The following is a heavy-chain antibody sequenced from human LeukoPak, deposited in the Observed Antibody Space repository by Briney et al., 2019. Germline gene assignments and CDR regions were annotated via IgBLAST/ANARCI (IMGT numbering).Heavy chain of an antibody. CDR1: GFTFSSYG. J-gene: IGHJ4*02. V-gene: IGHV3-33*08. D-gene: IGHD3-16*01. Sequence: GGSLRLSCAASGFTFSSYGMHWVRQAPGKGLEWVAIIWYDGNNKYYADSVKGRFTISRDNSKNTLYLQMNSLRAEDTAVYYCAPDHGGYWGQGTLVTIPS. CDR3: APDHGGY. CDR2: IWYDGNNK.